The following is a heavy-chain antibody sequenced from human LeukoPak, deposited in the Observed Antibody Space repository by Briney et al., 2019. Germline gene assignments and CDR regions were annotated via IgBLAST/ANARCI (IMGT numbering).Heavy chain of an antibody. CDR1: GFTFSNAW. J-gene: IGHJ4*02. CDR3: AKFRLSNYEILTGYYYYFDY. CDR2: IAGGGGYI. D-gene: IGHD3-9*01. Sequence: GGSLRLSCAASGFTFSNAWMSWVRQAPGKGLEWVSSIAGGGGYIYYADSVKGRFTISRDNAKNSLYLQMNSLRDEDTAVYYCAKFRLSNYEILTGYYYYFDYWGQGTQVTVSS. V-gene: IGHV3-21*01.